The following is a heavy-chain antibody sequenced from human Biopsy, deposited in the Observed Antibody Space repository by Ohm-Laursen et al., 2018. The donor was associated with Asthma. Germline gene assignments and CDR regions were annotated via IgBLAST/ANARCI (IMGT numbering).Heavy chain of an antibody. Sequence: ESLRISCKASGFTFGDYWMSWVRQVPGKGLEWVANIKHDGTEKNHVDSLKGRFTISRDNAKNSLYLQMNSLRAEDTAVYYCARTFHFWSPYHAEHYQLWGQGTLVTVPS. CDR2: IKHDGTEK. J-gene: IGHJ1*01. CDR3: ARTFHFWSPYHAEHYQL. D-gene: IGHD3-3*02. CDR1: GFTFGDYW. V-gene: IGHV3-7*01.